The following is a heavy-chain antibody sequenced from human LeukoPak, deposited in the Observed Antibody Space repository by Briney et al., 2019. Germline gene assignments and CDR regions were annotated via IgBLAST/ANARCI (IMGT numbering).Heavy chain of an antibody. V-gene: IGHV3-23*01. J-gene: IGHJ4*02. D-gene: IGHD3-9*01. CDR2: ITGSGGNT. Sequence: GASLRLSCAASGFTFSNYAMSWVRQAPGKGLEWVSAITGSGGNTYYAASLKGRSTISRDNSKNTVFLQTNSLRAEDTAVYYCAKWGDYDVLTGYYVSDYWGQGTLVTVSS. CDR3: AKWGDYDVLTGYYVSDY. CDR1: GFTFSNYA.